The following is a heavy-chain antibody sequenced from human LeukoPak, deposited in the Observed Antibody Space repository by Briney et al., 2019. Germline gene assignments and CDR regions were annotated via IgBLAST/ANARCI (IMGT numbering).Heavy chain of an antibody. V-gene: IGHV3-30-3*01. D-gene: IGHD5-12*01. Sequence: GGSLRLSCATSGFAFSSYAMYWVRQAPGKGLEWVAFISYDGINKYYADSGKGRFTISRDNSKKTLYLQMNSLRAEDTAVYYCAKDWGSGYDFHYYYGMDVWGQGTTVTVSS. J-gene: IGHJ6*02. CDR2: ISYDGINK. CDR1: GFAFSSYA. CDR3: AKDWGSGYDFHYYYGMDV.